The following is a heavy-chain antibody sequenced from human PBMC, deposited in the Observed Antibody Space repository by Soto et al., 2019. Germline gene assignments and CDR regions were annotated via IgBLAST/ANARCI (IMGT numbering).Heavy chain of an antibody. Sequence: QAQLEQSGGEVKKPGSSVKVSCKASRVAFSKFIVTWVRQAPGLGLEWVGGIIPIFGTANYAQKFQGRVTIPADESTSPSYMEVNNLRSEDTAVYYCAKVRYSMPMGYYYGMDVWGQGTTVTVSS. CDR2: IIPIFGTA. D-gene: IGHD1-26*01. J-gene: IGHJ6*02. CDR1: RVAFSKFI. CDR3: AKVRYSMPMGYYYGMDV. V-gene: IGHV1-69*01.